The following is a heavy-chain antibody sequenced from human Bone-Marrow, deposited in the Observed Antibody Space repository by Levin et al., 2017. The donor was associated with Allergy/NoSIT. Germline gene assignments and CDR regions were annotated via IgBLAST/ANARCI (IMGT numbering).Heavy chain of an antibody. J-gene: IGHJ4*02. CDR1: GYTFTGYY. D-gene: IGHD2-21*02. Sequence: ASVKVSCKASGYTFTGYYMHWVRQAPGQGLEWIGRINPNSGGTSFAQKFQGRVTMARDTSINTAYMELTSLRSDDTAVYYCAKERGNGDWYYDYWGQGTLVTVSS. V-gene: IGHV1-2*06. CDR3: AKERGNGDWYYDY. CDR2: INPNSGGT.